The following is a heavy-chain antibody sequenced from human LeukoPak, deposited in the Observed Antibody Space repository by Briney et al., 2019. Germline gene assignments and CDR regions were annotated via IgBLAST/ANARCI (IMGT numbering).Heavy chain of an antibody. D-gene: IGHD3-10*01. Sequence: GGSLRLSCAASGFTFSSYAMSWVRQAPGKGLEWVSAISGSGGSTYYADSVKGRFTISRDNSKNSLYLQMNSLRTEDTALYYCAKVGLWFGPDYYGMDVWGQGTTVTVSS. J-gene: IGHJ6*02. CDR1: GFTFSSYA. CDR2: ISGSGGST. CDR3: AKVGLWFGPDYYGMDV. V-gene: IGHV3-23*01.